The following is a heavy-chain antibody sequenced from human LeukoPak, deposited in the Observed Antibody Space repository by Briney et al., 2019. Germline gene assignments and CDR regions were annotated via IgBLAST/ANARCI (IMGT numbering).Heavy chain of an antibody. CDR2: IFYSGTT. V-gene: IGHV4-39*01. D-gene: IGHD2-2*01. CDR3: ASENCSGTSCSSLDY. CDR1: GGSISSRSYY. J-gene: IGHJ4*02. Sequence: SETLSLTRTVSGGSISSRSYYWGWIRQPPGKGLEWIGSIFYSGTTYYNPSLKSRVTISVDTSKNQFSLRLSSVTAADTAVYYCASENCSGTSCSSLDYWGQGTPVTVSS.